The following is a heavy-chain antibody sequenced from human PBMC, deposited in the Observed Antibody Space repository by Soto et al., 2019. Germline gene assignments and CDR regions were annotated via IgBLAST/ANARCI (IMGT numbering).Heavy chain of an antibody. V-gene: IGHV3-48*02. CDR2: IRTISSAI. J-gene: IGHJ5*02. Sequence: QLVESGGGLVQPGGSLRLSCAASGFTFSDYPMNWVRQAPGKGLEWVSSIRTISSAIYFAHSVWGRFTLSRDNARNSLYLPMTCRSNEDTAVYYCARETPSFDPLGQGTLVTVSS. CDR3: ARETPSFDP. CDR1: GFTFSDYP. D-gene: IGHD2-15*01.